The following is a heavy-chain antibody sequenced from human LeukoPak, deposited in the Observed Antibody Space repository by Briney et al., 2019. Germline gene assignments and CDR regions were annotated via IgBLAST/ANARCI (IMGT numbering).Heavy chain of an antibody. CDR1: GGSISSGDYY. CDR3: ARPYYYDSRIDP. J-gene: IGHJ5*02. D-gene: IGHD3-22*01. V-gene: IGHV4-30-4*01. CDR2: MYYSGST. Sequence: SETLSLTCTVSGGSISSGDYYWSWIRQPPGKGLEWVGYMYYSGSTYYDPSLKSRVTISVDTSKNQFSLKLSSVTAADTAVYYCARPYYYDSRIDPWGQGTLVTVSS.